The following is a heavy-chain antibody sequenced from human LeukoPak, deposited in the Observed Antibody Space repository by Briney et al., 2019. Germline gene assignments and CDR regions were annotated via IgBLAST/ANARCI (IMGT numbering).Heavy chain of an antibody. CDR1: GYTFTGYY. CDR2: INPDSGGT. D-gene: IGHD3-3*01. V-gene: IGHV1-2*02. Sequence: ASVKVSCKASGYTFTGYYMHWVRQAPGQGLEWMGWINPDSGGTNYAQKFQGRITMTRDTSISTAYMELSRLRSDDTAVYYCARGDFWSGLGFDYWGQGTLVTVSS. CDR3: ARGDFWSGLGFDY. J-gene: IGHJ4*02.